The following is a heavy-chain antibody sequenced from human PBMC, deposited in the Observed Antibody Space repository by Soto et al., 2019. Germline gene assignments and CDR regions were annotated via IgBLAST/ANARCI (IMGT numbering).Heavy chain of an antibody. CDR2: IVVDSGNT. D-gene: IGHD1-26*01. CDR3: ATANNTSPFDY. V-gene: IGHV1-58*01. J-gene: IGHJ4*02. CDR1: GFTFADCA. Sequence: ASVKVSCKASGFTFADCAVQWVRQARGQSLEWIGRIVVDSGNTKSAQKFTERVTISWDMSTSTAFMELRSLRSEDTAVYYCATANNTSPFDYWGQGTLVTVSS.